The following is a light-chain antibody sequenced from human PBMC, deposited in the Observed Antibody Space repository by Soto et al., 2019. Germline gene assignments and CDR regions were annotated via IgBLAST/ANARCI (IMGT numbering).Light chain of an antibody. J-gene: IGKJ5*01. CDR2: DAS. V-gene: IGKV1-5*01. CDR1: QNIRNW. CDR3: QQYNTYST. Sequence: DIQMTQSRSTLSASVGRSVTITCRASQNIRNWLAWYQQKPGKAPNTLIYDASSLKSGVPARFSGSASGTEFTLTISSLKPDDFATYYFQQYNTYSTFGQGTRLEIK.